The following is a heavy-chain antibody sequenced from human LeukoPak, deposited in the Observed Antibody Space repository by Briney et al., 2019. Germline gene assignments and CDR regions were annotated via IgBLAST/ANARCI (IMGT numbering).Heavy chain of an antibody. V-gene: IGHV1-46*01. Sequence: GASVKVSCKASGYTFTSYYMHWVRQAPGQGLEWMGIINPSGGSTSYAQKFQGRVTMTRDTSTSTVYMELSSLRSEDTAVYYCARDYPYYYDSSGYYRGPEGYFDYWGQGTLVTASS. CDR3: ARDYPYYYDSSGYYRGPEGYFDY. CDR2: INPSGGST. CDR1: GYTFTSYY. D-gene: IGHD3-22*01. J-gene: IGHJ4*02.